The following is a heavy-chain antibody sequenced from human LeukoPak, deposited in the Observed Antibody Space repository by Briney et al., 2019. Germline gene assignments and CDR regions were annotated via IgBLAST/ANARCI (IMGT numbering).Heavy chain of an antibody. D-gene: IGHD2-2*02. J-gene: IGHJ6*02. CDR3: ARGGIVVVPAAIGRYYYYGMDV. Sequence: ASVKVSCKASGYTFTGYYMHWVRQAPGQGLEWMGWINPNSGGTNYAQKFQGRVTMTRDTSISTAYMELSRLRSDDTALYYCARGGIVVVPAAIGRYYYYGMDVWGQGTTVTVSS. CDR2: INPNSGGT. CDR1: GYTFTGYY. V-gene: IGHV1-2*02.